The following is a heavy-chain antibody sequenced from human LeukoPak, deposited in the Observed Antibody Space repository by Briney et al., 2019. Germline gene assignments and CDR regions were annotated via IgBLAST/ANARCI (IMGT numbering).Heavy chain of an antibody. Sequence: ASVKVSCKASGYTFTDYYMHWVRQAPGQGFEWMGWINPNDGDTNYAQKFQGRVTMTRDTSISTAHMEVSRLRSDDTAVYYCARDHGSGSYYLNWFDPWGQGTLVTVSS. D-gene: IGHD3-10*01. CDR2: INPNDGDT. CDR1: GYTFTDYY. J-gene: IGHJ5*02. CDR3: ARDHGSGSYYLNWFDP. V-gene: IGHV1-2*02.